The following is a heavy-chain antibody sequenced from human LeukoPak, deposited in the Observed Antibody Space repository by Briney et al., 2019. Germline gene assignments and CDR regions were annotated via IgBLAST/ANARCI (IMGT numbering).Heavy chain of an antibody. CDR1: GFTFRSYT. CDR2: IIDPHSGNQT. D-gene: IGHD2-15*01. Sequence: GGSLRLSCAASGFTFRSYTMNWVRQALGQGLEWVSTIIDPHSGNQTHYADSVKARFTISRADSQNTVYLQMDSLRAEDTAVYYCTTRLQHHFDYWGQGTQVTVSS. J-gene: IGHJ4*02. CDR3: TTRLQHHFDY. V-gene: IGHV3-23*01.